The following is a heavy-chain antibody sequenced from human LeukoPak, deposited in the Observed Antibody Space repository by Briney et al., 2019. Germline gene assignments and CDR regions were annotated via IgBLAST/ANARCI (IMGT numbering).Heavy chain of an antibody. Sequence: GASVKVSCKASGYNVNSYYMHWVRQAPGQGLEWMAIINPSTGSTDYAQKFQGRVTVTRDMSTSTVYMELSSLRSEDTAVYYCARDQGQLKEDAFDIWGQGTMVTVSS. CDR1: GYNVNSYY. D-gene: IGHD6-6*01. V-gene: IGHV1-46*02. CDR2: INPSTGST. J-gene: IGHJ3*02. CDR3: ARDQGQLKEDAFDI.